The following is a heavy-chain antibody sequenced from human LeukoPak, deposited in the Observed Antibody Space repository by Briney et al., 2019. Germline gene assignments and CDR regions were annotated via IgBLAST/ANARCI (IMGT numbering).Heavy chain of an antibody. Sequence: SETLSLTCTVSGGSISSYYWSWVRQPPGKGLEWIGYIYYSGSTNYNPSLKSRVTISVDTSKNQFSLKLSSVTAADTAVYYCARVSMPDDYGDYEAYFQHWGQGTLVTVSS. J-gene: IGHJ1*01. CDR1: GGSISSYY. V-gene: IGHV4-59*01. CDR2: IYYSGST. CDR3: ARVSMPDDYGDYEAYFQH. D-gene: IGHD4-17*01.